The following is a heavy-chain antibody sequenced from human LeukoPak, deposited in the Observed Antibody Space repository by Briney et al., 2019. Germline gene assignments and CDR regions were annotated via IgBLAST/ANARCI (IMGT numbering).Heavy chain of an antibody. CDR3: AKDPDDHYYFDS. CDR1: GFTFSTYA. J-gene: IGHJ4*02. D-gene: IGHD1-14*01. V-gene: IGHV3-23*01. Sequence: GGSLRLSCAASGFTFSTYAMSWVRQAPGKGLEWVSVITGSGGGTYYADSVKGRFTISRDNSKNTLYLQMNSLRAEGTAVYYCAKDPDDHYYFDSWGQGTLVTVSS. CDR2: ITGSGGGT.